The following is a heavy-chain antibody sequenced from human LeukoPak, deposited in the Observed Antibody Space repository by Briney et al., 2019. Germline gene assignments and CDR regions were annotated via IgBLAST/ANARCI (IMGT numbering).Heavy chain of an antibody. CDR3: ARDLPLYYDILTGPNYLDY. Sequence: PGGSLRLSCAASGFTFSSHGMNWVRQAPGKGLEWVSSISSSSNSIYYADSVKGRFTISRDKAKNSLYLQMNSLTAEDTAVYYCARDLPLYYDILTGPNYLDYWGQGILVTVSS. D-gene: IGHD3-9*01. CDR1: GFTFSSHG. CDR2: ISSSSNSI. J-gene: IGHJ4*02. V-gene: IGHV3-21*01.